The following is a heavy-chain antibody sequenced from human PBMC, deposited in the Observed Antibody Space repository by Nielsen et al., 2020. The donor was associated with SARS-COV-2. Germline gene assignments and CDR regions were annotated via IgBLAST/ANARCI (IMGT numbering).Heavy chain of an antibody. CDR1: GDSISSDYYY. CDR3: AREDGYYYFIDV. D-gene: IGHD5-24*01. J-gene: IGHJ6*03. CDR2: SYYSGSA. Sequence: SETLSLTCTVSGDSISSDYYYWSWVRQPPGKGLEWIGYSYYSGSAHYNPSLRSRVTISVDTSKNQFSLELSSVTAADTAVYYCAREDGYYYFIDVWGKGTTVTVSS. V-gene: IGHV4-30-4*01.